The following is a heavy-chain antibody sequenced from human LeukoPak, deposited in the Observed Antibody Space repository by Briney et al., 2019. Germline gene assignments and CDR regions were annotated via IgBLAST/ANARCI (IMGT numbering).Heavy chain of an antibody. Sequence: SETLSLTCAVSGYSISSGYYWGWIRQPPGKGLEWIGSIYHSGSTYYNPSLKSRVTISVDTSKNQFSLKLSSATAADTAVYYCARKRYYGSGSFDYWGQGTLVTVSS. V-gene: IGHV4-38-2*01. CDR1: GYSISSGYY. J-gene: IGHJ4*02. D-gene: IGHD3-10*01. CDR2: IYHSGST. CDR3: ARKRYYGSGSFDY.